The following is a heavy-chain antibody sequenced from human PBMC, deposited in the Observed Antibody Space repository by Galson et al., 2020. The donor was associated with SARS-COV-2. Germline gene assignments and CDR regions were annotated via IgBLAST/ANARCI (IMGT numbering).Heavy chain of an antibody. V-gene: IGHV3-15*07. D-gene: IGHD2-15*01. Sequence: SVESGFTFSDYWMNWVRQAPGKGLEWVGRFKSKAAGATSDHAAPLRGRFTISRDDSKNTVYLQMNSLQTEDTAMYYCTTGFGGTAGSWGQGTLVTVSS. CDR3: TTGFGGTAGS. CDR2: FKSKAAGATS. J-gene: IGHJ5*02. CDR1: GFTFSDYW.